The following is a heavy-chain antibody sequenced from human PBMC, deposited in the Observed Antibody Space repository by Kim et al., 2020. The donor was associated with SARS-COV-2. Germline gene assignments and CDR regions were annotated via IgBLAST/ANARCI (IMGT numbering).Heavy chain of an antibody. CDR3: VRHQYNDSSAYNH. J-gene: IGHJ1*01. CDR1: GYPFTDFQ. CDR2: FSPTNGAS. D-gene: IGHD3-22*01. Sequence: GASVKVSCRASGYPFTDFQIHCVRQAPGQGLECMGWFSPTNGASKYGQNFQGRVSMTGDTSINTAYMELTSLRSDDTALYYCVRHQYNDSSAYNHWGQGTLVTVSS. V-gene: IGHV1-2*02.